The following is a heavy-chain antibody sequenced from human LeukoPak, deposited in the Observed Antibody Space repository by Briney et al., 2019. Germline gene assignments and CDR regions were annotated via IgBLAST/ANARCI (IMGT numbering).Heavy chain of an antibody. CDR3: ARVGDRSGNGYSH. Sequence: GGSLRLSCAASGFTFSSYGMHWVRQAPGKWLEWVAVISYDGSNKYYADSVKGRFTISRDNSKNTLYLQMNSLRVEDMAVYYCARVGDRSGNGYSHWGQGTLVTVSS. D-gene: IGHD2-2*03. CDR1: GFTFSSYG. V-gene: IGHV3-30*03. J-gene: IGHJ4*02. CDR2: ISYDGSNK.